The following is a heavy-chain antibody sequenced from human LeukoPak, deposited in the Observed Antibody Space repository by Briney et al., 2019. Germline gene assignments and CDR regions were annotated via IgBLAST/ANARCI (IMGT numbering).Heavy chain of an antibody. J-gene: IGHJ5*02. Sequence: ASVKVSCKASGYTFTGYYMHWVRQAPGQGLEWMGWINPNSGGTNYAQKFQGRVTITADKSTSTAYMELSSLRSEDTAVYYCARTPIYCSSTSCYWWFDPWGQGTLVTVSS. D-gene: IGHD2-2*01. CDR3: ARTPIYCSSTSCYWWFDP. CDR2: INPNSGGT. V-gene: IGHV1-2*02. CDR1: GYTFTGYY.